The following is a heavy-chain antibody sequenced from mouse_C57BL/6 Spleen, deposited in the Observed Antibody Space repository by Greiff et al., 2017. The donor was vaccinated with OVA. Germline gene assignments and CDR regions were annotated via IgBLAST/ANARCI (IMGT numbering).Heavy chain of an antibody. Sequence: EVHLVESGGGLVKPGGSLKLSCAASGFTFSDYGMHWVRQAPEKGLEWVAYISSGSSTIYYADTVKGRFTISRDNAKNTLFLQMTSLRSEDTAMYYCARGYYGSSYEYFDVWGTGTTVTVSS. CDR1: GFTFSDYG. D-gene: IGHD1-1*01. V-gene: IGHV5-17*01. J-gene: IGHJ1*03. CDR2: ISSGSSTI. CDR3: ARGYYGSSYEYFDV.